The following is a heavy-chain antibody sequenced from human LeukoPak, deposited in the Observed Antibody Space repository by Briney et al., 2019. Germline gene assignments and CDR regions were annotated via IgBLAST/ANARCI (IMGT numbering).Heavy chain of an antibody. Sequence: PGGSLRLSCAASGFTFDNYGMSWVRQAPGKGLEWVSGINPDGSRTDYAESVKGRFTISRDNAKNTLSLEMNSLGDEDTAVYYCSRDFNGRNDFWGQGTLVTVSS. J-gene: IGHJ4*02. V-gene: IGHV3-20*04. CDR2: INPDGSRT. CDR1: GFTFDNYG. D-gene: IGHD1-14*01. CDR3: SRDFNGRNDF.